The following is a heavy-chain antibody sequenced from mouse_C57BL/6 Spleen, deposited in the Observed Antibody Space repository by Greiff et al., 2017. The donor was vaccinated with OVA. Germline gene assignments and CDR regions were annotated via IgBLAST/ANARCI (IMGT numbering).Heavy chain of an antibody. CDR3: TRRLLPYFDV. V-gene: IGHV1-15*01. Sequence: VKLQESGAELVRPGASVTLSCKASGYTFTDYEMHWVKQTPVHGLEWIGAIDPETGGTAYNQKFKGKAILTADKSSSTAYMELRSLTSEDSAVYYCTRRLLPYFDVWGTGTTVTVSS. CDR1: GYTFTDYE. D-gene: IGHD2-3*01. CDR2: IDPETGGT. J-gene: IGHJ1*03.